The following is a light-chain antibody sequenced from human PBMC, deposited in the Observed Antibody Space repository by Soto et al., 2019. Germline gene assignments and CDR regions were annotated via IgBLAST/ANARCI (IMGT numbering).Light chain of an antibody. V-gene: IGLV1-47*01. CDR3: SAWDGSRSGVV. CDR2: RNS. J-gene: IGLJ2*01. Sequence: QSVLTQPPSASGTPGQRVTISCSGSSSNIGSNYVYWYQQLPGTVPQLLIYRNSERPSGVPDRFSGSKSGTSASLAISWLRARDEAEFFRSAWDGSRSGVVFGGGTKLTVL. CDR1: SSNIGSNY.